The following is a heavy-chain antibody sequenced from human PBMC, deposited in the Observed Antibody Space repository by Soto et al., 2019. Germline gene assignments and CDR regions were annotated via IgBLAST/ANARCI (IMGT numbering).Heavy chain of an antibody. D-gene: IGHD4-17*01. CDR3: ARRTGLGPIPFDY. J-gene: IGHJ4*02. CDR1: GYTFTTYW. Sequence: PGESLKISCKGSGYTFTTYWITWVRQTPGKGLEWIGRIDSCNSYTSYNPSFQCHVTLSADMSSSTPYLQWSGLEASDTAMYYCARRTGLGPIPFDYWGQVTLVTVSS. V-gene: IGHV5-10-1*01. CDR2: IDSCNSYT.